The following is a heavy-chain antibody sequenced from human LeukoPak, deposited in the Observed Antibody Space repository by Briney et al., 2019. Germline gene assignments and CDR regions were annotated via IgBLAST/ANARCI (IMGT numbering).Heavy chain of an antibody. CDR1: GFTFSTYS. J-gene: IGHJ4*02. CDR3: AKCDRITIFGVVIDPFDY. CDR2: ISSSSTYI. Sequence: PGGSLRLSCAASGFTFSTYSMNWVRQAPGKGLEWVSSISSSSTYIYYADSVKGRFTISRDNAKNSLFLQMNSLRAEDTAVYYCAKCDRITIFGVVIDPFDYWGQGTLVTVSS. D-gene: IGHD3-3*01. V-gene: IGHV3-21*04.